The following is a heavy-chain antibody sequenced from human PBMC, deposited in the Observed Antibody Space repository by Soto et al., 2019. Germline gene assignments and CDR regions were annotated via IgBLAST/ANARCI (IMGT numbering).Heavy chain of an antibody. V-gene: IGHV3-53*01. D-gene: IGHD5-18*01. CDR2: IYSGGST. CDR3: AREYSYGCYYYYGMDV. CDR1: GFTVSSNY. J-gene: IGHJ6*02. Sequence: PGGSLILSCAASGFTVSSNYMSWVRQAPGKGLEWVSVIYSGGSTYYADSVKGRFTISRDNSKNTLYLQMNSLRAEDTAVYYCAREYSYGCYYYYGMDVWGQGTTVTVSS.